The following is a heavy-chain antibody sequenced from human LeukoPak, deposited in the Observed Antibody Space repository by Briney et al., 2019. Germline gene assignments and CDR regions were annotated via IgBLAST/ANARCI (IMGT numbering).Heavy chain of an antibody. CDR1: GYTFIDYY. Sequence: ASLKVSCKASGYTFIDYYMHWVRQAPGQGLEWMGIINPSGGSTSYAQKFQDRVTMTRDMSTSTVYMELSSLRSEDTAVYYCARRANFDYWGQGTLVTVSS. CDR2: INPSGGST. J-gene: IGHJ4*02. CDR3: ARRANFDY. V-gene: IGHV1-46*01.